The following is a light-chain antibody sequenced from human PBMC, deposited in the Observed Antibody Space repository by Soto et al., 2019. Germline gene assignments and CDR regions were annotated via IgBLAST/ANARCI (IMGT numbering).Light chain of an antibody. Sequence: DIQMTQPPTSLSASVGDSVTITCWASQDISDRLAWYQQKPGKVPKLLIYHTSTLQSGVPSRFSGSGSGTDFTLTISSLQAEDFATYHCQAYKTAPVTFGGGTKVE. CDR1: QDISDR. J-gene: IGKJ4*01. CDR2: HTS. V-gene: IGKV1-27*01. CDR3: QAYKTAPVT.